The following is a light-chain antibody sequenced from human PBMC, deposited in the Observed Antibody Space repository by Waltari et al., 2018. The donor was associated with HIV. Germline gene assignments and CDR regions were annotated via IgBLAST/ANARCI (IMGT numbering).Light chain of an antibody. Sequence: EIVMTQSPGTLSVSPGERATLSCRASQSISSNLAWYQQNPGQAPRLLIYNASTRATGIAGRFSGSGSGTDFTLTISSLQSEDFAVYYCQQYNNWRTFGQGTKVEIK. CDR2: NAS. J-gene: IGKJ1*01. V-gene: IGKV3-15*01. CDR3: QQYNNWRT. CDR1: QSISSN.